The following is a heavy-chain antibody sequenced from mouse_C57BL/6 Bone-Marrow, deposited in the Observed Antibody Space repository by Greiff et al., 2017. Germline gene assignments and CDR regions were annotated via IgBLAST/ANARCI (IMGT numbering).Heavy chain of an antibody. V-gene: IGHV1-55*01. CDR1: GYTFTSYW. D-gene: IGHD2-5*01. CDR3: ARRRDYSNYGPWFAY. Sequence: QVQLQQPGAELVKPGASVKMSCKASGYTFTSYWITWVKQRPGQGLEWIGDIYPGSGSTNYNEKFKSKATLTVDTSSSTAYMQLSSLTSEDSAVYYCARRRDYSNYGPWFAYWGKGTLVTVSA. CDR2: IYPGSGST. J-gene: IGHJ3*01.